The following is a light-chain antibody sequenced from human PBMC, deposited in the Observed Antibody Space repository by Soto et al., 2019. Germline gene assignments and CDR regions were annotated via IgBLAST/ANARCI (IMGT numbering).Light chain of an antibody. V-gene: IGKV1-5*03. J-gene: IGKJ1*01. Sequence: DIQMTQSPSTLSGSVGDRVTITCRASQTISSWLAWYQQKPGKAPKLLIYKASTLKSGVPSRFSGSGSGTEFTLTIRSLQPDDFATYYCQHSNSYSEAFGKGTKV. CDR2: KAS. CDR3: QHSNSYSEA. CDR1: QTISSW.